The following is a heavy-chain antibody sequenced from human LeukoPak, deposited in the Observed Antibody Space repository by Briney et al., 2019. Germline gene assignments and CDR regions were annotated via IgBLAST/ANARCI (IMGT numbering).Heavy chain of an antibody. V-gene: IGHV1-24*01. CDR2: FDPEDGET. CDR3: ATGRDAPGAFDI. Sequence: VASVKVSCKVSGYTLTELSMHWVRQAPGKGLEWMGGFDPEDGETIYAQKFQGRVTMTEDTSTDTAYMELSSLRFEDTAVYYCATGRDAPGAFDIWGQGTMVTVSS. D-gene: IGHD1-14*01. CDR1: GYTLTELS. J-gene: IGHJ3*02.